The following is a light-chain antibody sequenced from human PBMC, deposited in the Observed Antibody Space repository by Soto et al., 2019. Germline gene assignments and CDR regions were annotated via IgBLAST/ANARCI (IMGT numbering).Light chain of an antibody. Sequence: QPALTLPPSASGSPGQSVTISCTGTSSDVGGYNYVSWYQQHPGKAPKLMIYEVSKRPSGVPDRFSGSKSGNTASLTVSGLQAEDEADYYCSSYAGSNNYVFGTGTKVTVL. CDR2: EVS. CDR3: SSYAGSNNYV. CDR1: SSDVGGYNY. J-gene: IGLJ1*01. V-gene: IGLV2-8*01.